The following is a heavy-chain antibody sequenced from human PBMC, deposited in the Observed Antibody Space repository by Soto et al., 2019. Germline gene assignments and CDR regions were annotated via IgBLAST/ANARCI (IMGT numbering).Heavy chain of an antibody. D-gene: IGHD2-15*01. CDR3: ARDRGYDAHDYYYNAMDV. CDR1: GFTSSNYA. Sequence: GGSLRLSCTASGFTSSNYAMGWVRQAPGKGLEWVSVIICSGDSTYYADSVKGRFTISRVNSKNSLYLQMNSLRAEDTAVYYCARDRGYDAHDYYYNAMDVWGQGTMVTVSS. CDR2: IICSGDST. J-gene: IGHJ6*02. V-gene: IGHV3-23*01.